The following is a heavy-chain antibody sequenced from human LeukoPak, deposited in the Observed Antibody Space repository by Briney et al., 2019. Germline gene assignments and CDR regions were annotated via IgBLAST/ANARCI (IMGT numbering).Heavy chain of an antibody. V-gene: IGHV4-34*01. CDR2: INHSGST. J-gene: IGHJ4*02. Sequence: SETLSLTCAVYGGSFSGYYWSWIRQPPGKGLEWIGEINHSGSTNYSPSLKSRVTISVGTSKNQFSLKLSSVTAADTAVYYCAREGDSSGYYFDYWGQGTLVTVSS. CDR3: AREGDSSGYYFDY. CDR1: GGSFSGYY. D-gene: IGHD3-22*01.